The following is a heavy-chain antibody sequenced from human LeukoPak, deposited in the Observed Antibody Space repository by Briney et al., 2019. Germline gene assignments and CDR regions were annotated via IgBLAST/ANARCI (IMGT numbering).Heavy chain of an antibody. CDR3: ARKREGGVTDY. Sequence: PGRSLRLSCAASGFTFSGYTMHWVRQAPGKGLEWLAVISYDGNNKFYADSVQGRFTISRDNSKNTLYLQMNSLRAEDTAVYYCARKREGGVTDYWGQGTLVTASS. V-gene: IGHV3-30-3*01. CDR1: GFTFSGYT. D-gene: IGHD4-23*01. CDR2: ISYDGNNK. J-gene: IGHJ4*02.